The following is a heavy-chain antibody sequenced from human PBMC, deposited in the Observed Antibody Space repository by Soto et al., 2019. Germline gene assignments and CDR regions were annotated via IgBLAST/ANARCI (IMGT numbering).Heavy chain of an antibody. V-gene: IGHV3-73*01. CDR3: SSPGARYCGGDCYPRRDWFDP. CDR2: IRSKANSYAT. J-gene: IGHJ5*02. CDR1: GFTFSGSA. D-gene: IGHD2-21*02. Sequence: EVQLVESGGGLVQPGGSLKLSCAASGFTFSGSAMHWVRQASGKGLEWVGRIRSKANSYATAYAASVKGRFTISRDDSKNPAYLQRNGLKTEDTAVYYCSSPGARYCGGDCYPRRDWFDPWGQGTLVTVSS.